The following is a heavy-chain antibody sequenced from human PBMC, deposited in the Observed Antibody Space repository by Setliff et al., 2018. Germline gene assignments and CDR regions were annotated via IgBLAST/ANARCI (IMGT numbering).Heavy chain of an antibody. D-gene: IGHD2-2*01. V-gene: IGHV1-18*01. CDR2: ISPYSGNT. J-gene: IGHJ4*02. Sequence: ASVKVSCKASGYTFTDYGVTWVRQAPGQGLVWVGWISPYSGNTYYAPKFQGRITMTTDTSTTTAYMELKSLRSDDTAIYYCSRLVRYCTRTSCQRLSGDDYWGQGAQVTVSS. CDR3: SRLVRYCTRTSCQRLSGDDY. CDR1: GYTFTDYG.